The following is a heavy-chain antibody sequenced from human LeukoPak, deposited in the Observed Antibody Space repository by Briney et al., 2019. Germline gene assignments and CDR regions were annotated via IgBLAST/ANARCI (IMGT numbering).Heavy chain of an antibody. D-gene: IGHD6-19*01. Sequence: PGGSLRLSCAASGSTFSSYEMNWVRQAPGKGLDWVSYISTSGSTIYYADSVKGRFTISRDNAKNSLYLQMNSLRAEDTAVYYCAKTPHSSGSFYFDYWGQGTLVTVSS. V-gene: IGHV3-48*03. CDR1: GSTFSSYE. CDR3: AKTPHSSGSFYFDY. CDR2: ISTSGSTI. J-gene: IGHJ4*02.